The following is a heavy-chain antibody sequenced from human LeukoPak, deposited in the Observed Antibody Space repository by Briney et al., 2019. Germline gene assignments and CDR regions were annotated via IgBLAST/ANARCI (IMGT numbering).Heavy chain of an antibody. CDR1: GFTFSNAW. Sequence: GGSLRLSCAASGFTFSNAWMNWVRQAPGKGLEWVGRVKRKIDGETTDYAAPVKGRFAISRDDSKNTVYLQMNSLKTEDTAVYYCTTDSAAYWGQGTLVTVSS. J-gene: IGHJ4*02. CDR2: VKRKIDGETT. CDR3: TTDSAAY. V-gene: IGHV3-15*01.